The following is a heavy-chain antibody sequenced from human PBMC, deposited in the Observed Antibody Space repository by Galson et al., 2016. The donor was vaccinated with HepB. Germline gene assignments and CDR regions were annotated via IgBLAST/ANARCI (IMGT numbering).Heavy chain of an antibody. V-gene: IGHV3-30*04. CDR3: AREQNLCDDFWSGYYKKDAFDI. CDR2: ISYDGSNK. D-gene: IGHD3-3*01. J-gene: IGHJ3*02. Sequence: SLRLSCAASGFSFSSYAMHWVRQAPGKGLEWVAVISYDGSNKYYADSVKGRFTISRDNSKNTVYLQMKSLRSEETAVYYCAREQNLCDDFWSGYYKKDAFDIWGQGTMVTVSS. CDR1: GFSFSSYA.